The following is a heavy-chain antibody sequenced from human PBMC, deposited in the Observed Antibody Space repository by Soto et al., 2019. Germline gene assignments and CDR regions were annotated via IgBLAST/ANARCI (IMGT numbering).Heavy chain of an antibody. CDR2: ISSSGSTI. V-gene: IGHV3-11*01. D-gene: IGHD3-3*01. J-gene: IGHJ4*02. CDR3: ARAYYDFWSGYYDGYFDY. CDR1: GFTFSDYY. Sequence: QVQLVESGGGLVKPGVSLRLSCAASGFTFSDYYMSWIRQAPGKGLEWVSYISSSGSTIYYADSVKGRFTISRDNAKNSLYMQMNRLRAEDTAVYYCARAYYDFWSGYYDGYFDYWGQATLVTVSS.